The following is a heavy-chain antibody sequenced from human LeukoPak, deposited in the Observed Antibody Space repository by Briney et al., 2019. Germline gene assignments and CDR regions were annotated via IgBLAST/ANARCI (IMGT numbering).Heavy chain of an antibody. Sequence: ASVKVSCKASGYTFTGYYMHWVRQAPGQGLEWMGWINPNSGGTNYAQKFQGRVTMTRDTFISTAYMELSRLRSDDTAVYYCARSPRRGQQWPIQYFDYWGQGTLVTVSS. D-gene: IGHD6-19*01. CDR1: GYTFTGYY. CDR3: ARSPRRGQQWPIQYFDY. J-gene: IGHJ4*02. CDR2: INPNSGGT. V-gene: IGHV1-2*02.